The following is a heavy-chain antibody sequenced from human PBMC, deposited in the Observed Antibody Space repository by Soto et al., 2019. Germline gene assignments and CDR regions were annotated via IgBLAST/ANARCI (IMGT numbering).Heavy chain of an antibody. CDR1: GFTFSSYA. D-gene: IGHD2-2*01. J-gene: IGHJ6*02. Sequence: GGSLRLSCAASGFTFSSYAMTWVRPAPGKGLEWVSAISGSGGSTYYADSVKGRFAISRDNSKNTLYLQMNSLRAEDTAVYYCAKDLSFTTAPHYYYYGMDVWGQGTTVTVSS. CDR2: ISGSGGST. V-gene: IGHV3-23*01. CDR3: AKDLSFTTAPHYYYYGMDV.